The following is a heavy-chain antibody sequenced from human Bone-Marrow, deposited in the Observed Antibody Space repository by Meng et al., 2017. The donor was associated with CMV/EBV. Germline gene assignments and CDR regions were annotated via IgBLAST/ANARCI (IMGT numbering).Heavy chain of an antibody. CDR1: GGTFSSYA. V-gene: IGHV1-69*10. CDR3: ASPLGYCSSTSCYGRLYFHH. J-gene: IGHJ1*01. D-gene: IGHD2-2*01. Sequence: SVKVSCKASGGTFSSYAISWVRQAPGQGLEWMGGIIPILGIANYAQKFQGRVTITADKSTSTAYMELSSLRSEDTAVYYCASPLGYCSSTSCYGRLYFHHWGQGTLVTVSS. CDR2: IIPILGIA.